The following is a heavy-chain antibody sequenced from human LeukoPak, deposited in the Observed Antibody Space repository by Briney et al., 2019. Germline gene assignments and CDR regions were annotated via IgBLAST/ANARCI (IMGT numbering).Heavy chain of an antibody. Sequence: GGSLRLSCAASGFTFSSYDMHWVRQATGKGLEWVSAIGTAGDTYYPDSVKGRFTISRGNSKNTLYLQMNSLRAEDTAVYYCARHRYCSSTSCYWLSYWGQGTLVTVSS. CDR3: ARHRYCSSTSCYWLSY. V-gene: IGHV3-13*01. D-gene: IGHD2-2*01. CDR1: GFTFSSYD. CDR2: IGTAGDT. J-gene: IGHJ4*02.